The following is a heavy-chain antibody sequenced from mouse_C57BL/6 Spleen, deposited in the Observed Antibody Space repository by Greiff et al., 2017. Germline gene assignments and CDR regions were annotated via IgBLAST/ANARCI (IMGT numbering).Heavy chain of an antibody. J-gene: IGHJ4*01. CDR2: ISGGGGNT. Sequence: EVMLVESGGGLVKPGGSLKLSCAASGFTFSSYTMSWVRQTPEKRLEWVATISGGGGNTYYPDSVKGRFTISRDNAKNTLYLRMSSLRSEDTALYYCARPGIYYSNYDAMDYWGQGTSVTGSS. V-gene: IGHV5-9*01. D-gene: IGHD2-5*01. CDR1: GFTFSSYT. CDR3: ARPGIYYSNYDAMDY.